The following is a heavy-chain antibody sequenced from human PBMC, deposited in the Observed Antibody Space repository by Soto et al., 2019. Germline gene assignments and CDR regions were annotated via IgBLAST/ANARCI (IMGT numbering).Heavy chain of an antibody. V-gene: IGHV4-59*01. D-gene: IGHD3-22*01. J-gene: IGHJ4*02. CDR3: ARVREKNYYDSSGYFDY. CDR2: IYYSGST. Sequence: KPSETLSLTCTVSGGSISSYYWSWIRQPPGKGLEWIGYIYYSGSTNYNPSLKSRVTISVDTSKNQFSLKLSSVTAADTAVYYCARVREKNYYDSSGYFDYWGQGTLVTVS. CDR1: GGSISSYY.